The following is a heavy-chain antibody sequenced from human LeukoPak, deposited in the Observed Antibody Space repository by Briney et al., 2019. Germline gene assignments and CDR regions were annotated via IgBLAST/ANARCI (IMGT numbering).Heavy chain of an antibody. Sequence: ASVKVSCKASGYTFTGYYMHWVRQAPRQGLGWMGWINPNSGGTNYAQKFQGRVTMTRDTSISTAYMELSRLRSDDTAVYYCARHAGTTRYYGMEVWGHGTTVTVSS. V-gene: IGHV1-2*02. CDR1: GYTFTGYY. D-gene: IGHD1-1*01. CDR3: ARHAGTTRYYGMEV. CDR2: INPNSGGT. J-gene: IGHJ6*02.